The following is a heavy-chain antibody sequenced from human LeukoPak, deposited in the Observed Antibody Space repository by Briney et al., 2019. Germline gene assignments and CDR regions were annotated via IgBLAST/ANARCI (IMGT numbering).Heavy chain of an antibody. CDR1: GGTFSSYT. J-gene: IGHJ5*02. CDR2: IIPILGIA. Sequence: SVKVSCKASGGTFSSYTISWLRQAPGQGLEWMGRIIPILGIANYAQKFQGRVTITADKSTSTVYMELSSLRSEDTAVYYCARWKGDESWFDPWGQGTLVTVSS. CDR3: ARWKGDESWFDP. D-gene: IGHD3-16*01. V-gene: IGHV1-69*02.